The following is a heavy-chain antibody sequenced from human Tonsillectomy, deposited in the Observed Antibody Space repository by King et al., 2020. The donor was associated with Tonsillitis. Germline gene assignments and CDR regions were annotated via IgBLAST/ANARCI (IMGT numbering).Heavy chain of an antibody. CDR2: IIPIFGTA. J-gene: IGHJ6*02. D-gene: IGHD2-2*02. Sequence: VQLVESGAEVKKPGSSVKVSCKASGGILINYAITWVRQAPGQGLEWMGGIIPIFGTASYAQKFQGRVTITADKSTSTAYMELSSLRSEDTAVYLCAKTHLTGLYGANNNYYMDVWGQGTTVTVSS. CDR3: AKTHLTGLYGANNNYYMDV. V-gene: IGHV1-69*06. CDR1: GGILINYA.